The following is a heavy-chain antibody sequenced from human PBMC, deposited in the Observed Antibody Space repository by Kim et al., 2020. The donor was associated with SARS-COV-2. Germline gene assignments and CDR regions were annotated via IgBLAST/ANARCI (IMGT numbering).Heavy chain of an antibody. CDR1: GSSISSGGYY. CDR2: IYYSGST. D-gene: IGHD3-16*01. Sequence: SETLSLTCTVSGSSISSGGYYWSWIRQHPGKGLEWIGYIYYSGSTYYNPSLKSRVTISVDTSKNQFSLKLSSVTAADTAVYYCARVPRYDYVWGSLVWFDPWGQGTLVTVSS. V-gene: IGHV4-31*03. CDR3: ARVPRYDYVWGSLVWFDP. J-gene: IGHJ5*02.